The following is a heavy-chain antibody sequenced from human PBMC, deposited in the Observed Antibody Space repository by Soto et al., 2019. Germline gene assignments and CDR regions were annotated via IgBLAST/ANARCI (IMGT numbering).Heavy chain of an antibody. J-gene: IGHJ3*02. CDR1: GFTISNAW. V-gene: IGHV3-15*01. Sequence: PAGSLRLSCAASGFTISNAWMSWVRQAPGKGLEWVGRIKSKTDGGTTDYAAPVKGRFTISRDDSKNTLYLQMNSLKTEDTAVYYCTTGFSTHDYGDYRGAFDIWGQGTMVTVSS. D-gene: IGHD4-17*01. CDR2: IKSKTDGGTT. CDR3: TTGFSTHDYGDYRGAFDI.